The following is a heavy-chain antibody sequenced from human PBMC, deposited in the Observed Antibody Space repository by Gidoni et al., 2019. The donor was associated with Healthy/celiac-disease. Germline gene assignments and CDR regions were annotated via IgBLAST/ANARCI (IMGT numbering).Heavy chain of an antibody. J-gene: IGHJ4*02. CDR3: ARGEPPAGLRKVYFDY. Sequence: QVQLQQWGAGLLKPSETLSLTCAVYGGSFSVYYWSWIRQPPGKGLEWFGEINHSGSTNYNPSLKSRVTISVDTSKNQFSLKLSSVTAADTAVYYCARGEPPAGLRKVYFDYWGQGTLVTVSS. D-gene: IGHD4-17*01. CDR1: GGSFSVYY. CDR2: INHSGST. V-gene: IGHV4-34*01.